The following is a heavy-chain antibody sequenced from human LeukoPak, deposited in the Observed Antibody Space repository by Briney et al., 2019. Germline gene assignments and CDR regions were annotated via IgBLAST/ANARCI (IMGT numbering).Heavy chain of an antibody. D-gene: IGHD3-9*01. CDR3: ARGVDDILTGYYGGGMDV. CDR1: GGTFSSYA. CDR2: IIPIFGTA. V-gene: IGHV1-69*13. Sequence: SVKVSCKASGGTFSSYAISWVRQAPGQGLGWMGGIIPIFGTANYTQKFQGRVTITADESTSTVYMELSSLRSEDTAVYYCARGVDDILTGYYGGGMDVWGKGTTVTVSS. J-gene: IGHJ6*04.